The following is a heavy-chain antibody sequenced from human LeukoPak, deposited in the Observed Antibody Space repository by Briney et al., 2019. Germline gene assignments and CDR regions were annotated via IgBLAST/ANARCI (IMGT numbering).Heavy chain of an antibody. CDR2: IYSGGST. J-gene: IGHJ3*02. V-gene: IGHV3-53*01. CDR3: ARVGVAVAGTKDAFDI. Sequence: GGSLRLSCAASGFTVSSNYMSWVRQAPGKGLEWVSVIYSGGSTYYADSVKGRFTISRDNSKNTLYLQMNSLRAEDTAVYYCARVGVAVAGTKDAFDIWGQGTMVTVCS. CDR1: GFTVSSNY. D-gene: IGHD6-19*01.